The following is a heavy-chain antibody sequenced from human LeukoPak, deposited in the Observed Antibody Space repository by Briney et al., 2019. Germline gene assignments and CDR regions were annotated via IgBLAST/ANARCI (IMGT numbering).Heavy chain of an antibody. CDR3: AREPSYYYYMDV. V-gene: IGHV3-48*01. J-gene: IGHJ6*03. CDR1: GFTFSSYS. Sequence: GGSLRLSCAASGFTFSSYSMNWVRQAPGKGLEWVSYISSSSSSIYYADSVKGRFTISRDNAKNSLYLQMNSLRAEDTAVYYCAREPSYYYYMDVWGKGTTVTVSS. CDR2: ISSSSSSI.